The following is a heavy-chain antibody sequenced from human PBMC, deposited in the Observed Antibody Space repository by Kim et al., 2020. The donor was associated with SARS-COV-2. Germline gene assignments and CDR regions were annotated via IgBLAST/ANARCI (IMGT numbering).Heavy chain of an antibody. Sequence: GGSLRLSCAPSGFTFSNAWMSWVRQAPGKGLEWVGRIKSKTDGGTTDYAAPVKGRFTISRDDSKNTLYLQMNSLKTEDTAVYYCTTTDILTGYTFDYWGQGTLVTVSS. J-gene: IGHJ4*02. D-gene: IGHD3-9*01. CDR1: GFTFSNAW. CDR2: IKSKTDGGTT. CDR3: TTTDILTGYTFDY. V-gene: IGHV3-15*01.